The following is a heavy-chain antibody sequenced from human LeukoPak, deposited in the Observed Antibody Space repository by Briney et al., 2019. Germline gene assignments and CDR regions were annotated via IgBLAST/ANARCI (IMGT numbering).Heavy chain of an antibody. CDR2: ISSSSSYI. Sequence: GGSLRLSCAASGFTFSSYSMNWVRQAPGKGLEWVSSISSSSSYIYYADSVKGRFTISRDNAKNSLYLQMNSLRAEDTAVYYCAKDGGILYPYYFDYWGQGTLVTVSS. V-gene: IGHV3-21*01. D-gene: IGHD2-8*01. CDR3: AKDGGILYPYYFDY. CDR1: GFTFSSYS. J-gene: IGHJ4*02.